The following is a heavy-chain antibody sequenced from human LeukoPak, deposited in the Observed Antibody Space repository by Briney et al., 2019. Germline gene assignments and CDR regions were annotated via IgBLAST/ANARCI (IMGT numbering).Heavy chain of an antibody. J-gene: IGHJ4*02. V-gene: IGHV3-48*02. CDR3: ARELPGNYDSSGHYYAYFDC. D-gene: IGHD3-22*01. CDR1: GFIFSDDN. Sequence: GGSLRLSCAASGFIFSDDNMNWVRQAPGKGLEWVSYISSGSSTIYYADSVKGRFTISRDNAKNSLYLQMNSLTDEDTAVYYCARELPGNYDSSGHYYAYFDCWGQGTLVTVSS. CDR2: ISSGSSTI.